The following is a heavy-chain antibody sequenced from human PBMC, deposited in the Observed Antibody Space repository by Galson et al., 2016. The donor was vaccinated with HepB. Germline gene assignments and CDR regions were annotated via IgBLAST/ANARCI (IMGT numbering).Heavy chain of an antibody. CDR3: ARDLSGPDY. J-gene: IGHJ4*02. V-gene: IGHV3-23*01. CDR2: ISGSGGST. CDR1: GFTFSSYA. Sequence: SLRLSCAASGFTFSSYAMSWVRQAPGKGLEWVSAISGSGGSTYYADSVKGRFTISRDNAENMLYLQMNSLRAEDTAIYYCARDLSGPDYWGQGTLVTV.